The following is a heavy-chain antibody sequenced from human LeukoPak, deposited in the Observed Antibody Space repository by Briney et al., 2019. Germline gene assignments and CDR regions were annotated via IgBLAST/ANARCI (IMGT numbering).Heavy chain of an antibody. CDR1: GFTFSSYA. J-gene: IGHJ4*02. Sequence: PGGSLRLSCAASGFTFSSYAMSWVRQAPGKGLEWVSAISGSGGSTYYADSVKGRFTISRDNSKNTLYLQMNSLRTEDTALYYCAKDRIGDYDSSGYPSYFDYWGQGTLVTVSS. V-gene: IGHV3-23*01. D-gene: IGHD3-22*01. CDR3: AKDRIGDYDSSGYPSYFDY. CDR2: ISGSGGST.